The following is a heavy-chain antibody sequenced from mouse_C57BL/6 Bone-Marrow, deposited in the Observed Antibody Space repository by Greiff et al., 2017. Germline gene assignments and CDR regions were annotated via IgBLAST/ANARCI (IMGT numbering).Heavy chain of an antibody. CDR2: IYPSDSET. CDR3: ARCPYDYDGHWYFDV. D-gene: IGHD2-4*01. CDR1: GYTFTSYW. Sequence: QVQLQQSGAELVRPGSSVKLSCKASGYTFTSYWMDWVKQRPGQGLEWIGNIYPSDSETHYNQKFKDKATLTVDKSSSTAYMQLSSLTSEDSAVYYCARCPYDYDGHWYFDVWGTGTTVTVSS. J-gene: IGHJ1*03. V-gene: IGHV1-61*01.